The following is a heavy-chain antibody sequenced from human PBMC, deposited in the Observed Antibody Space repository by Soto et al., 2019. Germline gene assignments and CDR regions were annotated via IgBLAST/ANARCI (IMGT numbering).Heavy chain of an antibody. CDR2: IKSKTDGGTT. J-gene: IGHJ3*02. CDR1: GFTFSNAW. D-gene: IGHD3-22*01. CDR3: TTRTDSSGYYYLFVAFDI. V-gene: IGHV3-15*07. Sequence: GGSLRLSCAASGFTFSNAWMNWVRQAPGKGLEWVGRIKSKTDGGTTDYAAPVKGRFTISRDDSKNTLYLQMNSLKTEDTAVYYCTTRTDSSGYYYLFVAFDIWGQGTMVTVSS.